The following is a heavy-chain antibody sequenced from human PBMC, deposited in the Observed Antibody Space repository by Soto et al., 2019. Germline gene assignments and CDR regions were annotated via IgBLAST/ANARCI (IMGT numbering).Heavy chain of an antibody. CDR3: ARDRSYCSSTSCYVVGRPWGYYYGMDV. CDR2: INPSGGST. CDR1: GYTFTSYY. D-gene: IGHD2-2*01. J-gene: IGHJ6*02. V-gene: IGHV1-46*01. Sequence: GASVKVSCKASGYTFTSYYMHWVRQAPGQGLEWMGIINPSGGSTSYAQKFQGRVTMTRDTSTSTVYMELSSLRSEDTAVYYCARDRSYCSSTSCYVVGRPWGYYYGMDVWGQGTTVTVSS.